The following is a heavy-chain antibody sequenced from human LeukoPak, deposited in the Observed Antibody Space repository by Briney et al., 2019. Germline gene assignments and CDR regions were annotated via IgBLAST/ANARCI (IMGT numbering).Heavy chain of an antibody. Sequence: ASVKVSCKASGGTFNSFGVNWVRQAPGQGLEWMGGIIPSFGTAKYAQKLQGRVTITADESTSTAYMELRSLRSEDTALYYCARFGLGKHIEVAGIPFDIWGQGTMVTVSS. CDR3: ARFGLGKHIEVAGIPFDI. J-gene: IGHJ3*02. V-gene: IGHV1-69*13. D-gene: IGHD6-19*01. CDR1: GGTFNSFG. CDR2: IIPSFGTA.